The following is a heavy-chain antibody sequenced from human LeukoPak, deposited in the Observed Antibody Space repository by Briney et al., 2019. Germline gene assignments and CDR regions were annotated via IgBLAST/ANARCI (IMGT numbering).Heavy chain of an antibody. CDR2: ISYSGST. CDR1: GGSIRSYH. CDR3: ARLSVVTAFDY. Sequence: SETLSLTCTVSGGSIRSYHWSWIRQPPGKGLEWIGYISYSGSTSYNPSLKSRVTISVDTSRNQFSLKLGFVTAADTAVYFCARLSVVTAFDYWGQGTLVTVSS. D-gene: IGHD4-23*01. J-gene: IGHJ4*02. V-gene: IGHV4-59*08.